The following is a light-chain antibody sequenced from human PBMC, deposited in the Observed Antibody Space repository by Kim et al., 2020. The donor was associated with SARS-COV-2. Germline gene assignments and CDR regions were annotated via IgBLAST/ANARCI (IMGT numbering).Light chain of an antibody. J-gene: IGLJ1*01. CDR2: EVT. Sequence: ISGPGTSSAIGGYNFVSWYQQHPNKSPRLIIYEVTKRPSGVPDRFSGSKYGNTASLTVSGLQTEDEADYYCSSYSRSDHYVFGTGTKVTVL. V-gene: IGLV2-8*01. CDR3: SSYSRSDHYV. CDR1: SSAIGGYNF.